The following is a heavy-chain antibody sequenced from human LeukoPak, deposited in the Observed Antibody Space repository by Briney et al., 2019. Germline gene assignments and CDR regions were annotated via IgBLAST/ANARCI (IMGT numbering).Heavy chain of an antibody. V-gene: IGHV3-64D*06. CDR1: GFVFTIYT. D-gene: IGHD1-26*01. Sequence: GGSLRLSCSASGFVFTIYTMYWVRQAPGKGPEYVSTISGSGNGFSIYYADSVKGRFTISRDDSKSILYLQMNGLRSEDTAVYYCVKDFGRIRGTPDSWGRGTLVTVSS. J-gene: IGHJ4*02. CDR3: VKDFGRIRGTPDS. CDR2: ISGSGNGFSI.